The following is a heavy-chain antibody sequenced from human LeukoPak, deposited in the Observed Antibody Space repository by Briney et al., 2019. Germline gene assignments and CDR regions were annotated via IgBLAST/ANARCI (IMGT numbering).Heavy chain of an antibody. CDR2: IKSKTDGGTT. CDR1: GLIFSNE. Sequence: GGSLRLSCAASGLIFSNEMSWVRQAPGKGLEWVGRIKSKTDGGTTDYAAPVKGRFTISRDDSKNTLYLQMNSLKTEDTAVYYCTTGITMVRGVIINFRYYYMDVWGKGTTVTISS. V-gene: IGHV3-15*01. D-gene: IGHD3-10*01. J-gene: IGHJ6*03. CDR3: TTGITMVRGVIINFRYYYMDV.